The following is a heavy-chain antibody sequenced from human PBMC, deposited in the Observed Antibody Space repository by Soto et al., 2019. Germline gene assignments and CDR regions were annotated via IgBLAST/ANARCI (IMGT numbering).Heavy chain of an antibody. CDR1: SGSISSSNW. D-gene: IGHD3-9*01. J-gene: IGHJ6*03. Sequence: SEPLSLTCAVSSGSISSSNWWSWVRQPPGKGLEWIGEIYHSGSTNYNPSLKSRVTISVDKSKNQFSLKLSSVTAADTAVYYCARESLFDILTGPIYYMDVWGKGTTVTVSS. CDR3: ARESLFDILTGPIYYMDV. CDR2: IYHSGST. V-gene: IGHV4-4*02.